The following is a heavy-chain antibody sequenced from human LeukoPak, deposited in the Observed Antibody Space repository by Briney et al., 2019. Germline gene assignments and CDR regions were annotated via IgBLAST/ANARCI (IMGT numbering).Heavy chain of an antibody. J-gene: IGHJ6*02. V-gene: IGHV4-31*03. CDR1: GGSISSGVYY. CDR3: ARVCSTSCYINDLEFMDV. Sequence: PSQTLSLTCTVSGGSISSGVYYWSWIRQHPGKGLEWIGYIYYSGGTYYNPSLKSRVTISVDTSKNQFSLKLSSVTAADTAVYYCARVCSTSCYINDLEFMDVWGQGTTVTVSS. D-gene: IGHD2-2*02. CDR2: IYYSGGT.